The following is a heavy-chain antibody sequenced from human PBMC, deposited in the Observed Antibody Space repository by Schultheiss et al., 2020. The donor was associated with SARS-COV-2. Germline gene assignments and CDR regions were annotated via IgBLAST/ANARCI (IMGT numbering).Heavy chain of an antibody. CDR3: AFRGGYNYGYRDY. CDR1: GGSVSSGSYY. V-gene: IGHV4-61*01. D-gene: IGHD5-18*01. Sequence: SETLSLTCTVSGGSVSSGSYYWSWIRQPPGKGLEWIGYIHYTGSTSYNPSLTSRVTISVDTSKNQFSLKLSSVTAADTAVYYCAFRGGYNYGYRDYWGQGTLVTVSS. J-gene: IGHJ4*02. CDR2: IHYTGST.